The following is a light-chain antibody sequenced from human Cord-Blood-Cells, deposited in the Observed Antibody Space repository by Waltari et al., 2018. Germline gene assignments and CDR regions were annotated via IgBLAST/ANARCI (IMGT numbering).Light chain of an antibody. J-gene: IGLJ3*02. Sequence: SYVLTQPPSVSVAPGQTARITCGGNNIGSKSVHWYQQKPGKAPVLVVYDDSDRPSGIPERFSGSNAGNTATLTIRRVEAGDEADYYGQVWDSSSDHWVFGGGTKLTVL. CDR2: DDS. CDR3: QVWDSSSDHWV. CDR1: NIGSKS. V-gene: IGLV3-21*02.